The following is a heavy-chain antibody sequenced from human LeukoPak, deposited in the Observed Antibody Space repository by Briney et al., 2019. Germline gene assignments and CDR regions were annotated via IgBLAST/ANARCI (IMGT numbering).Heavy chain of an antibody. Sequence: RGSLRLSCAASGFTFSDYYMSWIRQAPGKGLEWVSYMRSNSSYTNYADSVKGRFTISRDNSKNTLYLQMNSLRAEDTAVYFGARRGGGGGGAGGAGGYSFDYWGQGSLVTVSS. CDR2: MRSNSSYT. CDR1: GFTFSDYY. J-gene: IGHJ4*02. V-gene: IGHV3-11*03. CDR3: ARRGGGGGGAGGAGGYSFDY. D-gene: IGHD3-16*01.